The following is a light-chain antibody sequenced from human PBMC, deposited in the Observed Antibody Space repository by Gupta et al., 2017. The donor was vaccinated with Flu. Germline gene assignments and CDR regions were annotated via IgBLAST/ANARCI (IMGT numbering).Light chain of an antibody. V-gene: IGKV2-28*01. Sequence: DIVMTQSPLSLPVTPGEPASISCRSSQSLLHSNGYNYLDWYLQKPGQSPQLLIYLGSNRASGVPDRFSGSGSGTDFTLKISRGEAEDVGVYYCMQALQTPPFTFGPGTTVHIK. CDR3: MQALQTPPFT. CDR2: LGS. CDR1: QSLLHSNGYNY. J-gene: IGKJ3*01.